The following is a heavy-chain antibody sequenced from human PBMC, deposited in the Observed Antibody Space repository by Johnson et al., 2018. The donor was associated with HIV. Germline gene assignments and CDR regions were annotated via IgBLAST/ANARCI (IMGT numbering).Heavy chain of an antibody. J-gene: IGHJ3*02. V-gene: IGHV3-30-3*01. D-gene: IGHD3-3*01. CDR1: GFTFSNFA. CDR2: MSYDGSNE. CDR3: ARGPFYPYNNFWSGYVDAFDI. Sequence: QVQLVESAGGVVQPGRSLRLSCAASGFTFSNFAMHWVRQAPGKGLECVAVMSYDGSNEYYADSVKGRFTISRDNSKNTLYLQMNSLRAEDTALYYCARGPFYPYNNFWSGYVDAFDIWGQGTMVTVSS.